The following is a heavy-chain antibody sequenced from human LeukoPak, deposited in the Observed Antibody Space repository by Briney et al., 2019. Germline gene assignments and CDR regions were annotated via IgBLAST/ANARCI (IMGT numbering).Heavy chain of an antibody. Sequence: SETLSLTCTVSGGSISSYYWSWIRQPPGKGLEWIGYIYYSGSTNYNPSLKSRVTISVDTSKNQFSLKLSSVTAADTAVYYCERRPGRGSYGYYFDYWGQGTLVTVSS. CDR2: IYYSGST. J-gene: IGHJ4*02. CDR3: ERRPGRGSYGYYFDY. D-gene: IGHD1-26*01. CDR1: GGSISSYY. V-gene: IGHV4-59*12.